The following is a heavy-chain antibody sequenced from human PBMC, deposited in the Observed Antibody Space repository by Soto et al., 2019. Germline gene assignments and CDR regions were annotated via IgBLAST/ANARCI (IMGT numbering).Heavy chain of an antibody. J-gene: IGHJ4*02. Sequence: QITLKESGPALVRPTQTLTLTCSFSGFSLTTRGVAVGWIRXXPGKALEWLALIFWDDDKWYSPSLRSRLTXXXDXXXXXXXXXXXXXXXXXXXXXXCXXXSRGYAYYFDQWGQGTLVTVSS. CDR3: XXXSRGYAYYFDQ. CDR1: GFSLTTRGVA. V-gene: IGHV2-5*02. CDR2: IFWDDDK.